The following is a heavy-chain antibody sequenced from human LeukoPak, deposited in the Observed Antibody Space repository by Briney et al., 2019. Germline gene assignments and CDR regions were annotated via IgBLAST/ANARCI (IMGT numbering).Heavy chain of an antibody. Sequence: SETLSLTCTVSGGSISNYYWSWIRQPPGKGPEWIGHIYYSGATKYNPSLKSRITISVDTSKNQFSLMLSSVTAADTAVYYCARFGITVVRGGKYYFDYWGRGTLVTVSS. J-gene: IGHJ4*02. V-gene: IGHV4-59*08. CDR3: ARFGITVVRGGKYYFDY. CDR2: IYYSGAT. D-gene: IGHD3-10*01. CDR1: GGSISNYY.